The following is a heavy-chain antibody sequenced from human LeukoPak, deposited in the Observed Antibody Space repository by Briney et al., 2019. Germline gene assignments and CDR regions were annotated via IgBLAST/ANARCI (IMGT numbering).Heavy chain of an antibody. D-gene: IGHD1-26*01. CDR1: GFTFGDYY. V-gene: IGHV3-11*04. J-gene: IGHJ5*02. Sequence: PGGSLRLSCAASGFTFGDYYMSWIRQAPGKGLEWISYISSRGTTTYNADSVKGRFTISRDNSKNTLYLQMNSLRAEDTAVYYCARSRPVPLRELPHNWFDPWGQGTLVTVSS. CDR3: ARSRPVPLRELPHNWFDP. CDR2: ISSRGTTT.